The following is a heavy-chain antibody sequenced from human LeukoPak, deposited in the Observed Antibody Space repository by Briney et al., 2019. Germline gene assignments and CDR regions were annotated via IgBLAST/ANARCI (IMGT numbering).Heavy chain of an antibody. CDR2: ISWNSGSI. CDR3: AKSEAGSVAGTSLDY. CDR1: GLTFDDYA. Sequence: GGSRRLSCAASGLTFDDYAMHWVRQAPGKGREGVSGISWNSGSIGYADSVKGRFTISRDNAKNSLYLQMNSLRAEDTALYYCAKSEAGSVAGTSLDYWGQGTLVTVSS. D-gene: IGHD6-19*01. V-gene: IGHV3-9*01. J-gene: IGHJ4*02.